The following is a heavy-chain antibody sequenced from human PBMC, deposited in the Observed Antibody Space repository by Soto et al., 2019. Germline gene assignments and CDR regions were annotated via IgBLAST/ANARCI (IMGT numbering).Heavy chain of an antibody. CDR1: GFTFNNYW. J-gene: IGHJ4*02. Sequence: EVQLVESGGGLVQTGGSLRLSCAASGFTFNNYWMHWVRQAPGKGLVWVSRINGDGRTTNYADSVKGRFTISRDNAQNTLYLQMNILRAEDTAVYYCARGLYLKYGHDYWGQGTLVTVSS. V-gene: IGHV3-74*01. CDR3: ARGLYLKYGHDY. D-gene: IGHD2-2*01. CDR2: INGDGRTT.